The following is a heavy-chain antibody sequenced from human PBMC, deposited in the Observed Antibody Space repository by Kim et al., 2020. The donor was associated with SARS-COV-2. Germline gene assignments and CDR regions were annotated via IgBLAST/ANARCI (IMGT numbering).Heavy chain of an antibody. J-gene: IGHJ3*02. CDR3: ARDRGGNYYVYSHSFDI. CDR2: INPKSGDT. Sequence: ASVKVSCKASGYTFTAYYIHWVRQAPGQGLEWMGWINPKSGDTNSAQKFQGRVTMTRDTSITTAYVALTGLRSDDTAVYYCARDRGGNYYVYSHSFDIWGQGTMVTVSS. D-gene: IGHD5-12*01. V-gene: IGHV1-2*02. CDR1: GYTFTAYY.